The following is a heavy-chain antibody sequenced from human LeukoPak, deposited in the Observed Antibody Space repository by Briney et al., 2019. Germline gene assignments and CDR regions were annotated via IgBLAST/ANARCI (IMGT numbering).Heavy chain of an antibody. J-gene: IGHJ4*02. V-gene: IGHV3-66*04. CDR2: IYSGGST. Sequence: GGSLRLSCAASGFTVSSNYMSWVRRAPGKGLEWVSMIYSGGSTYYADSVKGRFTISRDNSKNTLDLQMNSLRAEDTAVYYCARRGHGYGSPFDYWGQGTLVTVSS. CDR1: GFTVSSNY. D-gene: IGHD5-18*01. CDR3: ARRGHGYGSPFDY.